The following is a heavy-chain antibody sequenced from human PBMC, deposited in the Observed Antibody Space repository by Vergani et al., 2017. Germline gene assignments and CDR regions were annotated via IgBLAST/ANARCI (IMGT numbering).Heavy chain of an antibody. Sequence: QVQLQESGPGLVKPSETLSLTCTVSGYSISSGYYWGWIRQPPGEGLEWIGSIYHSGSTYYNPSLKSRVTISVDTSKNQFSLKLSSVTAADTAVYYCARMDIVATSSDYWGQGTLVTVSS. V-gene: IGHV4-38-2*02. D-gene: IGHD5-12*01. J-gene: IGHJ4*02. CDR3: ARMDIVATSSDY. CDR2: IYHSGST. CDR1: GYSISSGYY.